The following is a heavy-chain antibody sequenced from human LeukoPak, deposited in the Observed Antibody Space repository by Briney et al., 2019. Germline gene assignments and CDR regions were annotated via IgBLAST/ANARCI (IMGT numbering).Heavy chain of an antibody. CDR2: ISYDGSNK. D-gene: IGHD3-10*01. J-gene: IGHJ4*02. V-gene: IGHV3-30-3*01. Sequence: PGRSLRLSCAASGFTFSSYAMHWVRQAPGMGLEWVAVISYDGSNKYYADSVKGRFTISRDNSKNTLYLQMNSLRAEDTAVYYCARDSYGLDYWGQGTLVTVSS. CDR1: GFTFSSYA. CDR3: ARDSYGLDY.